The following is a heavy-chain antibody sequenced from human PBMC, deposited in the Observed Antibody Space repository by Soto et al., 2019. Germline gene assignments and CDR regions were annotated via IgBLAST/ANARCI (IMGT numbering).Heavy chain of an antibody. CDR3: ARLNDTIFGVVIRYYFDY. J-gene: IGHJ4*02. CDR2: IYYSGST. Sequence: QLQLQESGPGLVKPSETLSLTCTVSGGSISSSSYYWGWIRQPPGKGLEWIGCIYYSGSTYYNPSLKSRVTISVDTSKNQFSLKLSSVTAADTAVYYCARLNDTIFGVVIRYYFDYWGQGTLVTVSS. CDR1: GGSISSSSYY. V-gene: IGHV4-39*01. D-gene: IGHD3-3*01.